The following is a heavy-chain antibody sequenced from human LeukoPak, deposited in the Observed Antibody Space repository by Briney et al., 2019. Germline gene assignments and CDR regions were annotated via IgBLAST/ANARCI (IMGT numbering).Heavy chain of an antibody. CDR2: IIPILGIA. J-gene: IGHJ4*02. CDR3: AVYGDQGVYFDY. D-gene: IGHD4-17*01. CDR1: GGTFSSYT. V-gene: IGHV1-69*02. Sequence: SSVKVSCKASGGTFSSYTISWVRQAPGQGLEWMGRIIPILGIANYAQKFQGRVTITADKSTSTAYMELSSLRSEDTAVYYCAVYGDQGVYFDYWGQGTLVTVSS.